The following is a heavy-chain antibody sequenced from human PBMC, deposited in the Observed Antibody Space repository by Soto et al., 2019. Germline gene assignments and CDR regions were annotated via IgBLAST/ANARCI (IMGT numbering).Heavy chain of an antibody. D-gene: IGHD6-13*01. Sequence: QVQLQESGPGLVKPSETLSLTCTVSGASISDYYWSWIRQPAGKGLECIGRIYASGNTNYNPPLKSRVTMSVDTSKNQFSLTLNSVTAADTAVYYCARESRSALGTVEHWGRGTLVTVSS. CDR3: ARESRSALGTVEH. V-gene: IGHV4-4*07. CDR2: IYASGNT. CDR1: GASISDYY. J-gene: IGHJ4*02.